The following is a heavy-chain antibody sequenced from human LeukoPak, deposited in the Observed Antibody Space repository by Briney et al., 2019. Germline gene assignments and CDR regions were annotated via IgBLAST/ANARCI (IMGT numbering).Heavy chain of an antibody. CDR1: GGSISSGGYY. J-gene: IGHJ6*02. D-gene: IGHD4-17*01. CDR3: TRTTVTTGSYYYYYGMDV. CDR2: IYYSGST. V-gene: IGHV4-31*03. Sequence: PSETLSLTCTVSGGSISSGGYYWSWIRQHPGKGLEWIAYIYYSGSTYYNPSLKSRVTISVDTSKNQFSLKLSSVTAADTAVYYCTRTTVTTGSYYYYYGMDVWGQGTTVTVSS.